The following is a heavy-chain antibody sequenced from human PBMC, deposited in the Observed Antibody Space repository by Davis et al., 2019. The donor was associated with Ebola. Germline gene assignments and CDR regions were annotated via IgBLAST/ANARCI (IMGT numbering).Heavy chain of an antibody. CDR3: ARDSLIDY. Sequence: GESLKISCAASGFTFSSYSMNWVRKAPGKGLEWVSSISSSSSYIYYADSVKGRFTISRDNAKNSLYLQMNSLRAEDTAVYYCARDSLIDYWGQGTLVTVSS. J-gene: IGHJ4*02. CDR2: ISSSSSYI. V-gene: IGHV3-21*01. CDR1: GFTFSSYS.